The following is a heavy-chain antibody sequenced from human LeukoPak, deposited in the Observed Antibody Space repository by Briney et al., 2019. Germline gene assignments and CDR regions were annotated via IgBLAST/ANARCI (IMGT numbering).Heavy chain of an antibody. CDR1: GGSISSYY. D-gene: IGHD3-22*01. CDR2: IYYSGST. V-gene: IGHV4-59*12. J-gene: IGHJ2*01. Sequence: PSETLSLTCTVSGGSISSYYWSWIRQPPGKGLEWIGYIYYSGSTNYNPSLKSRVTMSVDTSKNQFSLKLSSVTAADTAVYYCARAAVNYYDSSGYYWYFDLWGRGTLVTVSS. CDR3: ARAAVNYYDSSGYYWYFDL.